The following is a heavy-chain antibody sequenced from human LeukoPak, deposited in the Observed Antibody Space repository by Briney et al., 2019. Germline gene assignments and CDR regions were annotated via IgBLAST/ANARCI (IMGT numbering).Heavy chain of an antibody. J-gene: IGHJ4*02. V-gene: IGHV4-30-2*01. D-gene: IGHD3-10*01. CDR3: ASSLPPLLLWFGEA. CDR2: IYHSGST. CDR1: GGSISSGGYY. Sequence: PSETLSLTCTVSGGSISSGGYYWSWIRQPPGKGLEWIGYIYHSGSTYHNPSLKSRVTISVDRSKNQFSLKLSSVTAADTAVYYCASSLPPLLLWFGEAWGQGTLVTVSS.